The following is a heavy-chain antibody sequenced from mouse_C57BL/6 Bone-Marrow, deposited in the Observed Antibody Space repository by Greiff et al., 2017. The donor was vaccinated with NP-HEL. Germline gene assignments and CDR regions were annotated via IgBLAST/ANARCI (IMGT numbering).Heavy chain of an antibody. D-gene: IGHD2-2*01. CDR1: GFTFSDYG. CDR2: ISSGSSTI. J-gene: IGHJ3*01. CDR3: APVSYYGYDEFAY. Sequence: EVKLVESGGGLVKPGGSLKLSCAASGFTFSDYGMHWVRQAPEKGLEWVAYISSGSSTIYYADTVKGRFTISRDNAKNTLFLQMTSLRSEDTAMYYCAPVSYYGYDEFAYWGQGTLVTVSA. V-gene: IGHV5-17*01.